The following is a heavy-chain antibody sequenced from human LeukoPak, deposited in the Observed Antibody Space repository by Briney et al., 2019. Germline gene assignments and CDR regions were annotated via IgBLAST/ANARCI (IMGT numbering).Heavy chain of an antibody. D-gene: IGHD4-23*01. Sequence: GGSLRLSCAASGFTFSSYSMNWVRQAPGKGLEWVSYISSSSSTIYYADSVKGRFTISRDNSKNTLYLQMNSLRAEDTAVYYCARASTVVTPGAFDIWGQGTMVTVSS. J-gene: IGHJ3*02. CDR3: ARASTVVTPGAFDI. CDR2: ISSSSSTI. V-gene: IGHV3-48*01. CDR1: GFTFSSYS.